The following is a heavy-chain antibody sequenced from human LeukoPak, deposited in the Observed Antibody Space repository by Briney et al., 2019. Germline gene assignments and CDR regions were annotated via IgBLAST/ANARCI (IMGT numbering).Heavy chain of an antibody. CDR1: GGTFSSYA. Sequence: ASVKVSCKASGGTFSSYAISWVRQAPGQGLEWMGGIIPIFGTTNYAQKFQGRVTITADKSTSTAYMELSSLRAEDTAVYYCARDRSQLVPLYYYYYYMDVWGKGTTVTVSS. J-gene: IGHJ6*03. D-gene: IGHD6-13*01. CDR2: IIPIFGTT. CDR3: ARDRSQLVPLYYYYYYMDV. V-gene: IGHV1-69*06.